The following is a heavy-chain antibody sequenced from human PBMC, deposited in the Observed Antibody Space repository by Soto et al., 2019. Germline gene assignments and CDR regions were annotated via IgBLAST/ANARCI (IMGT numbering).Heavy chain of an antibody. V-gene: IGHV1-18*01. CDR2: ISAYNGNR. Sequence: GASVKVSCKGSGYTFSHDGIGWVRQARGEGVGWMGWISAYNGNRHCAEGLRGRITMTTNATTSAADMELRSLSSDDTAVYYCARGGQECSNSGCGYIYDGMDVWGQGTTVTVSS. D-gene: IGHD1-26*01. CDR1: GYTFSHDG. J-gene: IGHJ6*02. CDR3: ARGGQECSNSGCGYIYDGMDV.